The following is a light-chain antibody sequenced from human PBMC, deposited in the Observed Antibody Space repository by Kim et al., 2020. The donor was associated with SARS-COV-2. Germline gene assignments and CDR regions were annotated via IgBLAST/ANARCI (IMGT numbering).Light chain of an antibody. CDR3: QHYGSSRRT. CDR2: GTS. CDR1: QSISTSY. Sequence: SPGERATLSCRASQSISTSYLAWYQQNPGQAPRLHIYGTSSRATGIPDRFSGSGSGTDFTLTISRLGPEDFAVYYCQHYGSSRRTFGQGTKVDIK. J-gene: IGKJ1*01. V-gene: IGKV3-20*01.